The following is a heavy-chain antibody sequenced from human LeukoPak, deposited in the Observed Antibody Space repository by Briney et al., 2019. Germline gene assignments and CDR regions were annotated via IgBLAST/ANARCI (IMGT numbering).Heavy chain of an antibody. CDR2: IYNDGRT. CDR1: GFIVNNRY. J-gene: IGHJ3*02. D-gene: IGHD3-22*01. CDR3: ARGLFLSGYLDAFDI. V-gene: IGHV3-53*01. Sequence: GGSLRLSCAASGFIVNNRYMTWVRQAPGKGLEWVSLIYNDGRTYYADSVKGRCTISRDNSKNTLYLQMNSLRVEDTAVYYCARGLFLSGYLDAFDIWGQGTVVTVSS.